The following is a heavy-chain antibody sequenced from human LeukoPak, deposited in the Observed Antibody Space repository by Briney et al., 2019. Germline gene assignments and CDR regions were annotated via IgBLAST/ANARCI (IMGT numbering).Heavy chain of an antibody. Sequence: SETLSLTCTVSGGSISSGGYYWSWIRQHPGKGLEWIGYIYYSGSTYYNPSLKSRVTISVDTSKNQFSLKLSSVTAADTAVYYCARAPGAFYFDYWGQGTLVTVSS. CDR2: IYYSGST. V-gene: IGHV4-31*03. CDR1: GGSISSGGYY. D-gene: IGHD1-26*01. J-gene: IGHJ4*02. CDR3: ARAPGAFYFDY.